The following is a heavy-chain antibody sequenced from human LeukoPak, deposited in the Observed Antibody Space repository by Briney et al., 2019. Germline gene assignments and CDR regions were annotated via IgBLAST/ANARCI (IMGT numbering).Heavy chain of an antibody. Sequence: GESLRVSCAASGFTFNNYGMSWVRQAPGKGLEWVSGINWNAVRVGYADSVKGRFTISRDNAKNSLYLQMNSLRAEDTAFYYCARLRNYDSSGYYFEIDYWRQGTLVTVSS. J-gene: IGHJ4*02. CDR1: GFTFNNYG. CDR3: ARLRNYDSSGYYFEIDY. CDR2: INWNAVRV. D-gene: IGHD3-22*01. V-gene: IGHV3-20*04.